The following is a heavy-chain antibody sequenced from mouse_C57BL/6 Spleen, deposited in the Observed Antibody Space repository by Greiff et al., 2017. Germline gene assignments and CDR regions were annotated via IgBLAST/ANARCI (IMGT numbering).Heavy chain of an antibody. V-gene: IGHV5-9*01. CDR1: GFTFSSYS. CDR2: ISGGGGNI. D-gene: IGHD3-3*01. J-gene: IGHJ4*01. CDR3: ARQGTGDAMDY. Sequence: EVKLVESGGGLVKPGGSLKLSCAASGFTFSSYSMSWVRQTPEKRLEWVATISGGGGNIYYPDSVKGRFTISRDNAKNTRYLQMSSLRSEDTALYYCARQGTGDAMDYWGQGTSVTVSS.